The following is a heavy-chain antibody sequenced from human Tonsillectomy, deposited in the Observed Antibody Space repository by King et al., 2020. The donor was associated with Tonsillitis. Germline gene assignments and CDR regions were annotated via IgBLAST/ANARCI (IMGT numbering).Heavy chain of an antibody. CDR2: ISAYNGNT. V-gene: IGHV1-18*01. Sequence: VQLVESGAEVKKPGASVKVSCKASGYTFTSYGISWVRQAPGQGLEWMGWISAYNGNTNYAQKLQGRVTMTTDTSTSTAYMELRSLRSDDTAVYYCARVFLRYFALLPKGLDPWGQGTLVTVSS. D-gene: IGHD3-9*01. J-gene: IGHJ5*02. CDR1: GYTFTSYG. CDR3: ARVFLRYFALLPKGLDP.